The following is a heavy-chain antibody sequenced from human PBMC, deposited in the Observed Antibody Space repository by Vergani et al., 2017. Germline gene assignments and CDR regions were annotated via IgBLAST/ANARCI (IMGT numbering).Heavy chain of an antibody. V-gene: IGHV3-9*01. Sequence: DVQLVESGGGLVQPGRSLRLSCAASGFTFDDYAMHWVRHAPGKGLEWVSGINWNSDSIAYADSVKGRFTLSRDNAKHSLYLQMNSMRSYDTALYYCVKDIASSCNYWYFDLWGRGTLVTVSS. CDR2: INWNSDSI. J-gene: IGHJ2*01. CDR3: VKDIASSCNYWYFDL. D-gene: IGHD6-13*01. CDR1: GFTFDDYA.